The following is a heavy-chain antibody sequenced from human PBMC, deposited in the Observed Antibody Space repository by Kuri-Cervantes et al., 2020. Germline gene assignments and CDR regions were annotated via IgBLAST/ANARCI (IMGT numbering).Heavy chain of an antibody. V-gene: IGHV3-30*18. J-gene: IGHJ1*01. CDR1: GFTFDDYG. CDR3: VKDSLYYDSSGYYVGAEYFQH. Sequence: GGSLRLSCAASGFTFDDYGMSWVRQAPGKGLEWVAVISYDGSNKYYADSVKGRFTISRDNSKNTLYLQMNSLRAEDTAVYYCVKDSLYYDSSGYYVGAEYFQHWGQGTLVTVSS. D-gene: IGHD3-22*01. CDR2: ISYDGSNK.